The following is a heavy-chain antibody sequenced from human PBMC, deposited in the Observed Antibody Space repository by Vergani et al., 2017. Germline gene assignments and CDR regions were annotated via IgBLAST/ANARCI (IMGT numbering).Heavy chain of an antibody. CDR3: TKGSRGYTGYFFDY. Sequence: EVQLLESGGGLVPPGGSLRLSCEASGFSFPGYAMSWVRQAPGKGLEWVSSVSGSSATPYYADSVKGRFIISRDNSKNTLHLQMNSLRADDTAVYYCTKGSRGYTGYFFDYWGQGTLATVSS. V-gene: IGHV3-23*01. CDR1: GFSFPGYA. J-gene: IGHJ4*02. CDR2: VSGSSATP. D-gene: IGHD5-12*01.